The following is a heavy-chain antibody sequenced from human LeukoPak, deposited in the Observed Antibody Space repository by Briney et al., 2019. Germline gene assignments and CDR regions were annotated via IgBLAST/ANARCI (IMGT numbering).Heavy chain of an antibody. V-gene: IGHV4-59*08. CDR2: IYYSGST. CDR3: ARGVYIAAAQYGY. J-gene: IGHJ4*02. CDR1: GASISNYY. D-gene: IGHD6-13*01. Sequence: PSETLSPTCTVSGASISNYYWCWIRQPPGRGLEWIACIYYSGSTTYNPSLKSRVTISVDTSKSHFSLKLSSVTAADTAVYYCARGVYIAAAQYGYWGQGTLVTVSS.